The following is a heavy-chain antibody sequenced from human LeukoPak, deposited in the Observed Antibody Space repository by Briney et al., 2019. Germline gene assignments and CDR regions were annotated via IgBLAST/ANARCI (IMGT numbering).Heavy chain of an antibody. CDR2: IFYSGST. Sequence: SETLSLTCTVSGGSISPYYWSWIRQPPGKGLEWIGYIFYSGSTNYSPSLKSRVTISVDASKNQFSLKLSSVTAADTAVYYCARYRGKTTVSSLDWFDPWGQGTLVTVSS. D-gene: IGHD4-11*01. CDR3: ARYRGKTTVSSLDWFDP. J-gene: IGHJ5*02. CDR1: GGSISPYY. V-gene: IGHV4-59*01.